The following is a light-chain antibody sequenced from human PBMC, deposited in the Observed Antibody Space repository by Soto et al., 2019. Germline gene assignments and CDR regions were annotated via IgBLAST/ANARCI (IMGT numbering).Light chain of an antibody. CDR3: QQRSNWPPGST. CDR1: QSVSSY. Sequence: EIVLTQSPATLSLSPGERATLSCRASQSVSSYLAWYQQKPGQAPRLLIYDASNRATGIPARFSGSGSGTDFTLTISSPEPEDFAVYYCQQRSNWPPGSTFGPGTKVDIK. J-gene: IGKJ3*01. CDR2: DAS. V-gene: IGKV3-11*01.